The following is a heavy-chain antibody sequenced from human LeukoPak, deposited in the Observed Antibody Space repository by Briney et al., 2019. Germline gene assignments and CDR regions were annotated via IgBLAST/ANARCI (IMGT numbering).Heavy chain of an antibody. CDR2: INHSGGT. Sequence: SETLSLTCAVYGGSFSGYYWSWIRQPPGKGLEYIGEINHSGGTIYRPPLTSRVTMSVNTPDNQFSLNLTSVTAADTAVYYCARLEHSYSSGSPRYYFDSWGQGSLVTVSS. V-gene: IGHV4-34*01. CDR3: ARLEHSYSSGSPRYYFDS. D-gene: IGHD3-10*01. J-gene: IGHJ4*02. CDR1: GGSFSGYY.